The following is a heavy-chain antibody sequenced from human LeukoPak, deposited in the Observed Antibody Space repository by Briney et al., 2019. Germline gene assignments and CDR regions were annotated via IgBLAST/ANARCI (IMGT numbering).Heavy chain of an antibody. D-gene: IGHD6-19*01. CDR2: IYYSGST. CDR3: ARDMSSGWYGAWFDP. J-gene: IGHJ5*02. CDR1: GGSISSYY. Sequence: SETLSLTCTVSGGSISSYYWSWIRQPPGKGLEWIGYIYYSGSTNYNPSLKSRVTISVDTSKNQFSLELSSVTAADTAVYYCARDMSSGWYGAWFDPWGQGTLVTVSS. V-gene: IGHV4-59*01.